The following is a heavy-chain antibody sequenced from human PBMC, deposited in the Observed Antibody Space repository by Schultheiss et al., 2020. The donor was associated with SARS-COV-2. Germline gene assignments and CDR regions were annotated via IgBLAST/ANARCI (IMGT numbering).Heavy chain of an antibody. D-gene: IGHD3-9*01. V-gene: IGHV4-61*01. CDR2: IYHSGST. CDR1: GGSVSRGSYY. Sequence: SETLSLTCTVSGGSVSRGSYYWVWIRQPPGKELEWIGYIYHSGSTKYNPSLKSRVTISVDTSKNEFSLKLSSVTAADSAFYYCARMILTGWRLGVDGNNWFDPWGQGTLVTVSS. J-gene: IGHJ5*02. CDR3: ARMILTGWRLGVDGNNWFDP.